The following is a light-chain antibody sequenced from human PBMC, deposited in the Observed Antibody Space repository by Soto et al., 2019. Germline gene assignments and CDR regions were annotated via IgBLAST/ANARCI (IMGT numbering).Light chain of an antibody. V-gene: IGKV3-20*01. CDR1: QSVSSSY. CDR3: QQYGSSPPT. J-gene: IGKJ1*01. Sequence: DIVMTQSPGTLSLSPWERAAGSFGASQSVSSSYLAWYQQKPGQAPRLLIYGASSRATGIPDRFSGSGSGTDFTLTISRLEPEDFAVYYCQQYGSSPPTFGQGTKVDIK. CDR2: GAS.